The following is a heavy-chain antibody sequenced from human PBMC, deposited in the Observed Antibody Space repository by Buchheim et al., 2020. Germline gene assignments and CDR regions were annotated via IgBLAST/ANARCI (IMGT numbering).Heavy chain of an antibody. CDR3: ARGPDRNYYDILTGSYYFDY. Sequence: QLQLQESGPGLVKPSETLSLTCTVSGGSISSSSYYWGWIRQPPGKGLEWIGSIYYSGSTYYNPSLKSRVTISVDTSKNQFSLKLSSVTAADTAVYYCARGPDRNYYDILTGSYYFDYWGQGTL. CDR2: IYYSGST. V-gene: IGHV4-39*01. D-gene: IGHD3-9*01. J-gene: IGHJ4*02. CDR1: GGSISSSSYY.